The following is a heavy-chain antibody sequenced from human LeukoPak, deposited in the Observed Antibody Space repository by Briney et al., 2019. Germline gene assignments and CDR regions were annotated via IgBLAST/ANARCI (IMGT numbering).Heavy chain of an antibody. D-gene: IGHD5-24*01. Sequence: GGSLRLSCTASGFKFADAPMHWVRQPPGKGLEWIALITWDATDSYYADSVKGRFTISRDDSRNTLYLQMNSLRSEDTAFYCAKDVSFRRGHNFDASDIWGLGTMVTVSS. J-gene: IGHJ3*02. V-gene: IGHV3-43*01. CDR3: AKDVSFRRGHNFDASDI. CDR1: GFKFADAP. CDR2: ITWDATDS.